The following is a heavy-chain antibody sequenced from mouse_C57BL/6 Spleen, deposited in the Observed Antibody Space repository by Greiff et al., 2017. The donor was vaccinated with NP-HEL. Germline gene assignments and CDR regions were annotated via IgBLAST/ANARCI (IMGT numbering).Heavy chain of an antibody. J-gene: IGHJ2*01. CDR3: VRAYYSNPGYFDY. Sequence: EVKLVESGGGLVQPKGSLKLSCAASGFSFNTYAMNWVRQAPGKGLEWVARIRSKSNNYATYYADSVKDRFTISRDDSESMLYLQMNNLKTEDTAMYYCVRAYYSNPGYFDYWGQGTTLTVSS. CDR1: GFSFNTYA. CDR2: IRSKSNNYAT. D-gene: IGHD2-5*01. V-gene: IGHV10-1*01.